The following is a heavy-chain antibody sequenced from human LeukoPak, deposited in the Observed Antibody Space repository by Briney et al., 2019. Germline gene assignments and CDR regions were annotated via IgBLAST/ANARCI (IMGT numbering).Heavy chain of an antibody. J-gene: IGHJ3*02. D-gene: IGHD6-19*01. CDR3: AKGDLQDSSGWYDAFDI. Sequence: PGGSLRLSCAASGFTFSSYAMSWVRQAPGKGLERVSAISGSGGSTYYADSVKGRFTISRDNSKNTLYLQMNSLRAEDTAVYYCAKGDLQDSSGWYDAFDIWGQGTMVTVSS. V-gene: IGHV3-23*01. CDR1: GFTFSSYA. CDR2: ISGSGGST.